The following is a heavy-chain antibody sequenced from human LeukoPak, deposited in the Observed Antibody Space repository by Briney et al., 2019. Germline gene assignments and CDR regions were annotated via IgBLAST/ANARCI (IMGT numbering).Heavy chain of an antibody. CDR1: GGSITNYY. Sequence: SETLSLTCTVSGGSITNYYWSWIRQPPGKGLEWIGYIYYSGRTNYNPSLKSRVTISVDTSKNQFSLKLSSVTAADTAVYYCARGPVSGIAAAGLWGQGTLVTVSS. CDR2: IYYSGRT. J-gene: IGHJ4*02. CDR3: ARGPVSGIAAAGL. D-gene: IGHD6-13*01. V-gene: IGHV4-59*01.